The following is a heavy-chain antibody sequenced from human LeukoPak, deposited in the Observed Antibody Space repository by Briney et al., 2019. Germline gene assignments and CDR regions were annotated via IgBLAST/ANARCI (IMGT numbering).Heavy chain of an antibody. D-gene: IGHD3-22*01. V-gene: IGHV3-23*01. J-gene: IGHJ4*02. CDR1: GFTFSSCA. CDR2: ISGSGGST. CDR3: AKDQSLSSGYYYRPYYFDY. Sequence: GGSLRLSCAASGFTFSSCAMSWVRQAPGKGLEWVSAISGSGGSTSYADSVKGRFTISRYNSKNTLYLQMNSLRAEDTAVYYCAKDQSLSSGYYYRPYYFDYWGQGTLVTVSS.